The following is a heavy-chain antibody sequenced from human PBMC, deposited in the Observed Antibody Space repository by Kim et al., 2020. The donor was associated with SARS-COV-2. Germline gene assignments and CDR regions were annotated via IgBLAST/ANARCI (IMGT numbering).Heavy chain of an antibody. CDR3: ASFKRITMIVVVIPRYYFDY. CDR1: GGSISSSSYY. V-gene: IGHV4-39*01. J-gene: IGHJ4*02. CDR2: IYYSGST. Sequence: SETLSLTCTVSGGSISSSSYYWGWTRQPPGKGLEWIGSIYYSGSTYYNPSLKSRVTISVDTSKNQFSLKLSSVTAADTAVYYCASFKRITMIVVVIPRYYFDYWGQGTLVTVSS. D-gene: IGHD3-22*01.